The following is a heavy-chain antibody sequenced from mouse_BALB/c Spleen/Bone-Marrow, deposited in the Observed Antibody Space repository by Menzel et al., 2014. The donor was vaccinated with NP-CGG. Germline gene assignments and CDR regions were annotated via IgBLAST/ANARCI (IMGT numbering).Heavy chain of an antibody. CDR2: INPSTGYT. Sequence: QVQLQQPGAELAKPGASVKMSCKTSGYTFTTYWIHWVKQRPGQGLVWIGYINPSTGYTEYNQKFKDKATLTADKSSSTAYMQLISLTSEEFAVYYCGREGIYYGNTWFAYWGQGTLVTVSA. CDR3: GREGIYYGNTWFAY. V-gene: IGHV1-7*01. D-gene: IGHD2-1*01. J-gene: IGHJ3*01. CDR1: GYTFTTYW.